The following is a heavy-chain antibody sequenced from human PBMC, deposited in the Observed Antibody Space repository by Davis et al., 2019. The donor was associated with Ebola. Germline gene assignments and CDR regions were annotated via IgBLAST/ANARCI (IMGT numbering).Heavy chain of an antibody. J-gene: IGHJ6*02. D-gene: IGHD2/OR15-2a*01. CDR2: ISWNSGDK. CDR1: GFTFDDYA. Sequence: PGGSLRLSCVASGFTFDDYAMHWVRQAPGKGLEWVSTISWNSGDKDYADSVKGRFTVSRDNAKNSLYLQLNNLTSEDTALYYCAKDKNPRGYAMDAWGQGTTVTVSS. CDR3: AKDKNPRGYAMDA. V-gene: IGHV3-9*01.